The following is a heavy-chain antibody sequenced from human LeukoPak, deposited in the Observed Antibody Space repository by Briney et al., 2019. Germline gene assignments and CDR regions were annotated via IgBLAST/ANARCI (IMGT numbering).Heavy chain of an antibody. CDR3: ARWGVGDY. V-gene: IGHV3-48*03. J-gene: IGHJ4*02. Sequence: GGSLRISCAAPGFTFSSFEMNWVRQAPGKGLEWVSYISSSNTIYYADSVKGRFTISRDNAKNSLYLQMNSLRAEDTAVYYCARWGVGDYWGQGTLVTVSS. D-gene: IGHD1-26*01. CDR2: ISSSNTI. CDR1: GFTFSSFE.